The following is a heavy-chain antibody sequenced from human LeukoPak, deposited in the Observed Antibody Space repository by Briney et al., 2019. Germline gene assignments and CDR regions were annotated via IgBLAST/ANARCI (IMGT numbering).Heavy chain of an antibody. CDR1: GYTFTGYY. CDR3: ARGSAYYDILTGYQERAYFDY. J-gene: IGHJ4*02. Sequence: ASVKVCCKAAGYTFTGYYMPWVRQAPGQGLEWMGGFNTNSGGTNYAQKFHARVTMTRDTSISTAYMELSRLRSDDTAVYYCARGSAYYDILTGYQERAYFDYWGQGTLVIVTS. V-gene: IGHV1-2*02. CDR2: FNTNSGGT. D-gene: IGHD3-9*01.